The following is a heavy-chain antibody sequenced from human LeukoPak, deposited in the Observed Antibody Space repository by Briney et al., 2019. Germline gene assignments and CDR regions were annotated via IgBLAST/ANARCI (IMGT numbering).Heavy chain of an antibody. Sequence: GESLKISCKGSGYSFTSYWIGWVRQMPGKGLEWMGIIYPGDSDTRYSPSFQGQVTISADKSISTAYLQWSSLKASDTAMYYCARIPGYSGSADGHFDYWGQGTLVTVSS. CDR1: GYSFTSYW. V-gene: IGHV5-51*01. D-gene: IGHD1-26*01. CDR2: IYPGDSDT. J-gene: IGHJ4*02. CDR3: ARIPGYSGSADGHFDY.